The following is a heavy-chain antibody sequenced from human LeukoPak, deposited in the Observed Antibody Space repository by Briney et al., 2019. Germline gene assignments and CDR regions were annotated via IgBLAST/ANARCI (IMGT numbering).Heavy chain of an antibody. CDR1: GYTFTSYD. CDR3: ARDSYCSSTSCYIHFDY. Sequence: ASVKVSCKASGYTFTSYDINWVRQATGQGLEWMGWMSPNSGNTGYAQKFQGRVTITRNTSISTAYMELSSLRSEDTAVYYCARDSYCSSTSCYIHFDYWDQGTLVTVSS. J-gene: IGHJ4*02. V-gene: IGHV1-8*03. D-gene: IGHD2-2*02. CDR2: MSPNSGNT.